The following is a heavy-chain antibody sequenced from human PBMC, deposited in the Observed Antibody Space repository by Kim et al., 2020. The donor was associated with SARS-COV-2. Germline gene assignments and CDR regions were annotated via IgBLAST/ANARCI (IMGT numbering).Heavy chain of an antibody. J-gene: IGHJ4*02. CDR1: GFTFSNYG. V-gene: IGHV3-30*18. CDR2: ISSNGGSP. D-gene: IGHD1-26*01. Sequence: GGSLRLSCAASGFTFSNYGMHWVRQAPGKGLEWVAVISSNGGSPYYADSVKGRFAISRDNSKNMLYLQMNSLRGEDTAVYYCAKDPGRDAQGFDYWGQGT. CDR3: AKDPGRDAQGFDY.